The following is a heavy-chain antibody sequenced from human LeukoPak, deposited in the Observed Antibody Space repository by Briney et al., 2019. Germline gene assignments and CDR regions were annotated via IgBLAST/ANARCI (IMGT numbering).Heavy chain of an antibody. CDR2: IYYSGIT. D-gene: IGHD6-19*01. V-gene: IGHV4-59*08. Sequence: SETLSLTCTVSGSSISSYYWSWIRQSPGKGLEWIGYIYYSGITYYNPSLTSRVTISVDTSKNQFSLRLTSVTAADTAVYYCAGHGSRAVAGYFDYWGQGTLVTVSS. CDR3: AGHGSRAVAGYFDY. CDR1: GSSISSYY. J-gene: IGHJ4*02.